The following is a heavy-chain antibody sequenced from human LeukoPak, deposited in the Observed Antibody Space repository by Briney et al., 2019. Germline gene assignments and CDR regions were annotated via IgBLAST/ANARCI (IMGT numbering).Heavy chain of an antibody. V-gene: IGHV4-4*07. D-gene: IGHD2-2*01. CDR3: AGVGYCSSTSCYEGSVDY. J-gene: IGHJ4*02. CDR1: GGSISSYY. CDR2: IYTSGST. Sequence: SETLSLTCTVSGGSISSYYWSWIRQPAGKGLEWIGRIYTSGSTNYNPSLKSRVTMSVDTSKNQFSLKLSSVTAADTAVYYCAGVGYCSSTSCYEGSVDYWGQGTLVTVSS.